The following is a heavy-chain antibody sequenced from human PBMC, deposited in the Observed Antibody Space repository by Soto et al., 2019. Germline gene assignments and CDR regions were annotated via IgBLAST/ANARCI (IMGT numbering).Heavy chain of an antibody. CDR3: AREGIWSGYYQISPDYYYYYGMDV. Sequence: QVQLVQSGAEVKKPGASVMVSCKASGYTFTSYNINWVRQATGQGLEWMGWMNPNSGNTGYAQKFQGRVTMTRNTSISTAYMELGSLRSDDTAVYYCAREGIWSGYYQISPDYYYYYGMDVWGQGTTGTVSS. J-gene: IGHJ6*02. V-gene: IGHV1-8*01. CDR2: MNPNSGNT. CDR1: GYTFTSYN. D-gene: IGHD3-3*01.